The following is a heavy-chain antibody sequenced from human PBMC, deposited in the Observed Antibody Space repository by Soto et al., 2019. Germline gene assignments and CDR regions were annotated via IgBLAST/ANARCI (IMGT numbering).Heavy chain of an antibody. J-gene: IGHJ3*02. CDR2: ISWNSGSI. Sequence: GGSLRLSCAASGFTFDDYAMHWVRQAPGKGLEWVSGISWNSGSIGYADSVKGRFTISRDNAKNSLYLQMNSLRAEDTALYYCAKTLGEYSSGWYGAFDIWGQGTMVTVSS. CDR3: AKTLGEYSSGWYGAFDI. V-gene: IGHV3-9*01. D-gene: IGHD6-19*01. CDR1: GFTFDDYA.